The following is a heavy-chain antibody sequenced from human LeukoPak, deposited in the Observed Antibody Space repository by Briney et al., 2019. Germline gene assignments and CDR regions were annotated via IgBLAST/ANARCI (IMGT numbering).Heavy chain of an antibody. V-gene: IGHV4-39*07. J-gene: IGHJ5*02. Sequence: PSETLSLTCTVSGGSIRSCSYYLGWIRQPPGKGLEWIGTIYYSGSTSYNPSLKGRVTISVDTSKNQFSLKLSSVTAADTAVYYCARDIRFYRDDVAINWFDPWGQGTLVTVSS. D-gene: IGHD4-17*01. CDR1: GGSIRSCSYY. CDR2: IYYSGST. CDR3: ARDIRFYRDDVAINWFDP.